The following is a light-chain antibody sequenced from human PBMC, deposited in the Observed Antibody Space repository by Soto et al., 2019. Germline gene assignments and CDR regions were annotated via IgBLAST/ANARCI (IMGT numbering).Light chain of an antibody. CDR3: AAWDDSLSGVI. CDR1: SSNLAGKN. V-gene: IGLV1-47*01. CDR2: KNN. Sequence: QSVLTQPPSASGTPGQSVTISCSGRSSNLAGKNTYWYQQLPGTAPKLLIYKNNQRPSGVPNRFSGSKSGTSASLAISGLRSDDEADYYCAAWDDSLSGVIFGGGTKLTVL. J-gene: IGLJ2*01.